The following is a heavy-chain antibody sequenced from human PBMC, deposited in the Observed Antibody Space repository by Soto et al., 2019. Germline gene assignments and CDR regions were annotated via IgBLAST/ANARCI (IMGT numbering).Heavy chain of an antibody. Sequence: QVQLQESGPGLVKPSQTLSLTCTVSGGSISSGGYYWSWIRQHAGKGLEWIGYIYYSGSTYYNPSLKSRVTISVDTSKNQFSMKLSSVTAADTAVYYCARYLEWLSSIDYWGQGTLVTVSS. D-gene: IGHD3-3*01. CDR3: ARYLEWLSSIDY. J-gene: IGHJ4*02. CDR1: GGSISSGGYY. CDR2: IYYSGST. V-gene: IGHV4-31*03.